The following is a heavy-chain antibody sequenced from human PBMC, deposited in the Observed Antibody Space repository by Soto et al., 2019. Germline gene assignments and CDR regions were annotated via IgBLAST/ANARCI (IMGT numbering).Heavy chain of an antibody. V-gene: IGHV1-18*01. D-gene: IGHD2-2*01. CDR1: GYTFTSYG. CDR2: ISAYNGNT. Sequence: GASVKVSCKASGYTFTSYGISWVRQAPGQGLEWMGWISAYNGNTNYAQKLQGRVTMTTDTSTSTAYMELRSLRSDDTAVYYCARAVYCSSTSCPRGVDYWGQGTLVTVSS. CDR3: ARAVYCSSTSCPRGVDY. J-gene: IGHJ4*02.